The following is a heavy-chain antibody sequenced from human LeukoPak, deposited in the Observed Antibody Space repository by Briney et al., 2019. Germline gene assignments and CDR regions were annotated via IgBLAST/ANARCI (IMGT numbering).Heavy chain of an antibody. V-gene: IGHV3-23*01. CDR2: ISGSGGST. CDR1: GFTFSSYA. D-gene: IGHD6-6*01. J-gene: IGHJ4*02. Sequence: GGSLRLSCAASGFTFSSYAMSWVRQAPGKGLEWVSAISGSGGSTYYADSVKGRSTISRDNSKNTLYLQMNSLRAEDTAVYYCANGLSIAACPGNYWGQGTLVTVSS. CDR3: ANGLSIAACPGNY.